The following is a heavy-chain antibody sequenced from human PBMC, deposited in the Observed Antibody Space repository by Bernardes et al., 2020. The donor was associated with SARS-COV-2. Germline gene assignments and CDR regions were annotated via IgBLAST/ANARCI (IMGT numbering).Heavy chain of an antibody. V-gene: IGHV4-30-2*01. CDR2: IYHSGST. CDR1: GGSISSGGYS. D-gene: IGHD3-10*01. Sequence: SETLSLTCAVSGGSISSGGYSWSWIRQPPGKGLEWIGYIYHSGSTYYNPSLKSRVTISVDRSKNQFSLQLNSVTPEDTAVYYCAFERGYGSGSYSEYYYYYGMDVWGQGTTVTVSS. CDR3: AFERGYGSGSYSEYYYYYGMDV. J-gene: IGHJ6*02.